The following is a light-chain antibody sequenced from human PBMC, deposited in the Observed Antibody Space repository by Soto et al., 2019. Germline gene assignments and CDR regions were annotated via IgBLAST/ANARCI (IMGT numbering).Light chain of an antibody. V-gene: IGKV2-28*01. J-gene: IGKJ2*01. CDR1: QSLLHSNGYNY. CDR3: MQALQSPYT. CDR2: LGS. Sequence: DIVMTQSPLSLPVTPGEPASISCRSSQSLLHSNGYNYLDWYLQKPGQAQQLMIALGSNRASGVPDRFSGSGSATDFTLNIARVEAEDFGVYYCMQALQSPYTFGQGTKLEIK.